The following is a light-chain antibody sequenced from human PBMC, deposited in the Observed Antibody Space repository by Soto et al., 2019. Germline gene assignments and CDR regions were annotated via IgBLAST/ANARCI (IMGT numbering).Light chain of an antibody. CDR3: QQRRSWPPTIT. Sequence: VMTQSPLSLPVTLGQPASISCRSSQSVSTYLAWYQQRPGQAPRLLIYDASYRATDIPPRFSGSGSGTDFTLTISSLEPEDFAVYYCQQRRSWPPTITFGQGTRLEIK. J-gene: IGKJ5*01. V-gene: IGKV3-11*01. CDR1: QSVSTY. CDR2: DAS.